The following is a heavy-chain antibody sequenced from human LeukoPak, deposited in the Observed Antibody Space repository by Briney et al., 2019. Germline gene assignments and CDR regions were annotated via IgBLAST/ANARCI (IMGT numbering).Heavy chain of an antibody. Sequence: PSETLSPTCTVSGGSISSYYCSWMRQPPGKGLEWIGYIFRSGRTNYNPSLNSRVTISVDTSKNQFSLKLSSVTAADTAVYYCAVYSENYHPDYWGQGTLVTVSS. D-gene: IGHD1-26*01. CDR2: IFRSGRT. V-gene: IGHV4-59*08. J-gene: IGHJ4*02. CDR3: AVYSENYHPDY. CDR1: GGSISSYY.